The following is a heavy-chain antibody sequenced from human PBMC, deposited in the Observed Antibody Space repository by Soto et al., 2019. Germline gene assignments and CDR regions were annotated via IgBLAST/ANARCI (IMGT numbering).Heavy chain of an antibody. D-gene: IGHD2-21*02. CDR1: GFTFSTYC. CDR2: IWYDGSKK. Sequence: LRLSCTASGFTFSTYCMHWVGQAPGKGLEWVAVIWYDGSKKYYADSVKGRFTISRDNSKNTLYLQMNSLRVEDTAVFYCVKEKFAYCGGVCYFDYSGQGTLVTVSS. J-gene: IGHJ4*02. V-gene: IGHV3-30*18. CDR3: VKEKFAYCGGVCYFDY.